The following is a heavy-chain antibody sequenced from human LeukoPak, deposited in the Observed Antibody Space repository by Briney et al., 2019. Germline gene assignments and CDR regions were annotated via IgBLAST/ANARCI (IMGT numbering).Heavy chain of an antibody. CDR2: IIPIFGTA. J-gene: IGHJ4*02. V-gene: IGHV1-69*06. D-gene: IGHD6-19*01. CDR3: ARHIAVAGDTNDY. CDR1: GGTFSSYA. Sequence: ASVKVSCKASGGTFSSYAISWVRQAPGQGLEWMGGIIPIFGTANYAQKFQGRVTITADKSTSTAYMELSSLRSDDTAVYYCARHIAVAGDTNDYWGQGTLVTVSS.